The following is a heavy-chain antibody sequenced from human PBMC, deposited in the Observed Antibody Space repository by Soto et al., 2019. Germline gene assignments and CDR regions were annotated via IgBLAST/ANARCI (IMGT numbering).Heavy chain of an antibody. J-gene: IGHJ4*02. CDR3: AHSPRGVAAAGQQYSFAY. Sequence: QITLKESGPTLVKPTQTLTLTCTFSGFSLSTSGVGVGWIRQPPGKALEGLALIYWDDDKRYSPSLQSRLTITKDTSKNQVVLTMTTMDPVDTATYYCAHSPRGVAAAGQQYSFAYWGQGTLVTVSS. V-gene: IGHV2-5*02. CDR1: GFSLSTSGVG. D-gene: IGHD6-13*01. CDR2: IYWDDDK.